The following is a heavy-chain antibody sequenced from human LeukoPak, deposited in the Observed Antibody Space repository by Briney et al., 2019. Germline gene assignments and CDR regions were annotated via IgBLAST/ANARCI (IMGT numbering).Heavy chain of an antibody. V-gene: IGHV1-8*01. Sequence: ASVKVSCKASGYTFTSYEINWVRQATGHGLEWMGWMNPYSGDTAYAQRFQGRITMTRSTSITTAYMELSGLRSEDTAVYYCARGLGSYDSSELTWPMISFWGQGTQVTVSS. CDR2: MNPYSGDT. CDR3: ARGLGSYDSSELTWPMISF. D-gene: IGHD3-22*01. CDR1: GYTFTSYE. J-gene: IGHJ4*02.